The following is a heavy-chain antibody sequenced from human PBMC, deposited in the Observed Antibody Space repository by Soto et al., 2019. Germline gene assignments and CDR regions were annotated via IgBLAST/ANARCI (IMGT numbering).Heavy chain of an antibody. CDR2: IIPIFGTT. CDR1: ADSFSSYG. V-gene: IGHV1-69*01. Sequence: QVQLVPSGAEVKEPGSAVKVSCKAPADSFSSYGISWVRQAPGQGLEWMGGIIPIFGTTNYAEKFQGRVTRTADESTNTAYMELSSRRSEDTALYYCARVFPDGWVEPGVVRGYLDTWGRGTLVTVSS. J-gene: IGHJ4*02. D-gene: IGHD3-3*01. CDR3: ARVFPDGWVEPGVVRGYLDT.